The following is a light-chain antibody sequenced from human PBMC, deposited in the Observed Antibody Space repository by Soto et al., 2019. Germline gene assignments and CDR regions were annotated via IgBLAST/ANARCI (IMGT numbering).Light chain of an antibody. V-gene: IGKV3-20*01. CDR3: QQYGSSAST. CDR2: GAS. CDR1: QNISRS. J-gene: IGKJ1*01. Sequence: EIAMTQSPVTPSVSPGERATLSCRASQNISRSLAWYQKKPGQAPRLLIYGASSRATGIPDRFSGSGSGTDFNLTISRLETEDFAVYYCQQYGSSASTFGQGTKLDIK.